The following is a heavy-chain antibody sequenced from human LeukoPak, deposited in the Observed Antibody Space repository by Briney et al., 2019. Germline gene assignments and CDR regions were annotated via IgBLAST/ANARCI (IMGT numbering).Heavy chain of an antibody. CDR1: GGSISSYY. CDR3: AREVSGSFDY. D-gene: IGHD5-12*01. J-gene: IGHJ4*02. V-gene: IGHV4-59*01. Sequence: PSETLSLTCTVSGGSISSYYWSWIRQPPGEGLEWIGYIYYSGSTNYNPSLKSRVTISVDTSKNQFSLKLSSVTAADTAVYYCAREVSGSFDYWGQGTLVTVSS. CDR2: IYYSGST.